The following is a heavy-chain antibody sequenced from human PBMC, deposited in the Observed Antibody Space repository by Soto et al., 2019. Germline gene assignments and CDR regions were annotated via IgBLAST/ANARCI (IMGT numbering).Heavy chain of an antibody. CDR3: ARHETLHGDYDY. CDR2: IYYSVST. V-gene: IGHV4-59*08. D-gene: IGHD4-17*01. Sequence: QVQLQESGPGLVKPSETLSLTCTVSGGSISSYYWSWIRQPPGKGLEWIGYIYYSVSTNYNPSLTSRVTISVDTSKNQFSLKLRSVTAADTAVYYWARHETLHGDYDYGCQGTLVTVSS. J-gene: IGHJ4*02. CDR1: GGSISSYY.